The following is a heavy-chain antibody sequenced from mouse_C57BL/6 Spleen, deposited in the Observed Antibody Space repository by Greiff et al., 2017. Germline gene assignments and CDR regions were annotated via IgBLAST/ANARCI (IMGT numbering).Heavy chain of an antibody. CDR2: IHPNSGST. D-gene: IGHD2-1*01. CDR1: GYTFTSYW. V-gene: IGHV1-64*01. J-gene: IGHJ1*03. Sequence: QVQLQQPGAELVKPGASVKLSCKASGYTFTSYWMHWVKQRPGQGLEWIGMIHPNSGSTNYNEKFKSKATLTVDKSSSTAYMQLSSLRSEYSAVYDCARSGRDGNYHWYFEVWGTGTTVTVSS. CDR3: ARSGRDGNYHWYFEV.